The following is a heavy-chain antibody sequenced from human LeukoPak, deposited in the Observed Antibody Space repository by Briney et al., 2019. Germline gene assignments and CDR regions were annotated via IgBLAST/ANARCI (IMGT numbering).Heavy chain of an antibody. V-gene: IGHV3-23*01. CDR3: AKDYSKTGYYGSGTYYRPNWFDP. D-gene: IGHD3-10*01. J-gene: IGHJ5*02. CDR2: ISDSGGST. Sequence: GGSLRLSCAASGFTFSTYAMSWVRQAPGKGLEWVSGISDSGGSTYYADSVKGRFTISRDNSKNTLYLQMNSLRAEDTAVYYCAKDYSKTGYYGSGTYYRPNWFDPWGQGTLVTVSS. CDR1: GFTFSTYA.